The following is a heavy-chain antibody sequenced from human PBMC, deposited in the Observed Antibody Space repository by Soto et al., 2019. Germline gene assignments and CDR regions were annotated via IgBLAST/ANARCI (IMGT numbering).Heavy chain of an antibody. CDR2: ISYDGTNK. J-gene: IGHJ4*02. CDR3: ARYYRGSGRYFFDY. CDR1: GFSFSISP. D-gene: IGHD6-19*01. Sequence: GGSLRLSCAASGFSFSISPMHWVRQAPGKGPEWVALISYDGTNKFYADSVKGRFTISRDNSKSTLYLQVDSLRGEDTAIYYCARYYRGSGRYFFDYWGQGTPVTVSS. V-gene: IGHV3-30-3*01.